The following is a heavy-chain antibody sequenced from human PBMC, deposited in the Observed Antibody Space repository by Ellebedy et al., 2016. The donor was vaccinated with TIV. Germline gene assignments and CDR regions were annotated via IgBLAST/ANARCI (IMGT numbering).Heavy chain of an antibody. CDR1: GYSFTSYW. D-gene: IGHD3-16*01. CDR3: ARVGVLGYYYYYGMDV. Sequence: GESLKISCKGSGYSFTSYWIGWVRQMPGKGLEWMGIIYPGDSDTRYSPSFQGQVTISADKSISTAYLQWSSLKASDTAMYYCARVGVLGYYYYYGMDVWGQGTTVTVSS. V-gene: IGHV5-51*01. J-gene: IGHJ6*02. CDR2: IYPGDSDT.